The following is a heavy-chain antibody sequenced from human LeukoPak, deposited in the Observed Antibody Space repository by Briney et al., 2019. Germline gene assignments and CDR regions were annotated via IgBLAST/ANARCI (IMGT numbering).Heavy chain of an antibody. CDR1: GGSINSY. Sequence: KPSETLSLTCTVSGGSINSYWSWIRQPAGKGLEWIGRISGSGTITYNPALQSRLSISIDTSKNQFSLKLMSVTAADTAVYYCARDRVGQQLVGRKYYYYYMDVWGKGTTVTISS. CDR3: ARDRVGQQLVGRKYYYYYMDV. D-gene: IGHD6-13*01. V-gene: IGHV4-4*07. CDR2: ISGSGTI. J-gene: IGHJ6*03.